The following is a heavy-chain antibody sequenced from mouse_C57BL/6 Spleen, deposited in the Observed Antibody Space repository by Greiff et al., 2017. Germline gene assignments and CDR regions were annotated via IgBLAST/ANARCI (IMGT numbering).Heavy chain of an antibody. CDR3: ASLTDV. Sequence: EVHLVESGGDLVKPGGSLKLSCAASGFTFSSYGMSWVRQTPDKRLEWVATISSGGSYTYYPDSVKGRFTISRDNAKNTLYLQMSSLKSEDTAMYDCASLTDVWGKGTTVTVSS. J-gene: IGHJ1*03. CDR1: GFTFSSYG. V-gene: IGHV5-6*01. CDR2: ISSGGSYT.